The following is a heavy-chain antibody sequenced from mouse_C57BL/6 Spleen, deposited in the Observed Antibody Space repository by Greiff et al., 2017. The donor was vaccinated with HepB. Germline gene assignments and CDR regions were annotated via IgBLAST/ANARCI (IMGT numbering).Heavy chain of an antibody. J-gene: IGHJ2*01. CDR2: ISSGGSYT. Sequence: EVNVVESGGDLVKPGGSLKLSCAASGFTFSSYGMSWVRQTPDKRLEWVATISSGGSYTYYPDSVKGRFTISRDNAKNTLYLQMSSLKSEDTAMYYCARVSYFDYWGQGTTLTVSS. CDR3: ARVSYFDY. CDR1: GFTFSSYG. V-gene: IGHV5-6*01.